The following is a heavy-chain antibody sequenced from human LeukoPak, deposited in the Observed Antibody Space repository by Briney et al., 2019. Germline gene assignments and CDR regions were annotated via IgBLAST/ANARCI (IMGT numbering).Heavy chain of an antibody. CDR1: GYTFTSYY. CDR3: ARGAAAALLPYYYYFMDV. CDR2: INPSGGST. J-gene: IGHJ6*03. V-gene: IGHV1-46*01. D-gene: IGHD6-13*01. Sequence: ASVKVSCKASGYTFTSYYMHWVRQAPGQGLEWMGIINPSGGSTSYAQKFQGRVTMTRDTSISTAYMELSRLKSDDTALYYCARGAAAALLPYYYYFMDVWGKGTTVTVSS.